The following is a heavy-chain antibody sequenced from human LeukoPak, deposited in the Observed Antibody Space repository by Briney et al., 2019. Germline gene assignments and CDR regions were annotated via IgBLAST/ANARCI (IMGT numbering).Heavy chain of an antibody. Sequence: PGGSLRLSCAASGFTFSSYEMNWVRQAPGKGLEWVSYISSSSSTIYYADSVKGRFTISRDNANNSLYLQMNSLRDEDTAVYYCARARRYRSSWYHDYWGQGSLVTVSS. CDR2: ISSSSSTI. V-gene: IGHV3-48*02. D-gene: IGHD6-13*01. CDR1: GFTFSSYE. CDR3: ARARRYRSSWYHDY. J-gene: IGHJ4*02.